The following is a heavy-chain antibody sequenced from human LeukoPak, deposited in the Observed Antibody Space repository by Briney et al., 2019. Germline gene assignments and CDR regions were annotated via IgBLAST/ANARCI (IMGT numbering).Heavy chain of an antibody. D-gene: IGHD1-26*01. V-gene: IGHV3-53*01. CDR3: ARGKWELR. J-gene: IGHJ4*02. Sequence: EGSLRLSCAASGFTFSSYSMSWVRQAPGKGLEWVSAIDGGGSTYYADSVKGRFTISRDDSENTLYLQMNSLRVEDTAVYYCARGKWELRWGQGTLVTVSS. CDR2: IDGGGST. CDR1: GFTFSSYS.